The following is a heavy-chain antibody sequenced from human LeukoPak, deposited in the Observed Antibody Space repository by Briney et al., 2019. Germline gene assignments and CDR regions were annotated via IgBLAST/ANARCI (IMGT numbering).Heavy chain of an antibody. CDR3: AKDPYYGSGSYYAFDY. CDR2: ISGSAGNT. D-gene: IGHD3-10*01. Sequence: GGSLRLSCAASGFTFSSYAMSWVRQAPGKGLEWVSAISGSAGNTYYADSVKGRFIISRDNSKNTLYLQMNSLRVEDTAVYYCAKDPYYGSGSYYAFDYWGQGTLVTVSS. CDR1: GFTFSSYA. V-gene: IGHV3-23*01. J-gene: IGHJ4*02.